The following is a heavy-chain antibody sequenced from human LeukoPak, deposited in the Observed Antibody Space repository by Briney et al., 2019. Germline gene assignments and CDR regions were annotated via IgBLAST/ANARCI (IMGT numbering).Heavy chain of an antibody. J-gene: IGHJ3*01. CDR1: GFTFTSSA. CDR3: AAEAAYYYDSRDAFDV. Sequence: GASVKVSCKASGFTFTSSAVQWVRQARGQRLEWIGWIVVGSGNTNYAQKCQERVTITRDMSTSLVYMELSSLRSEDTAVYYCAAEAAYYYDSRDAFDVWGQGTMGTVSS. V-gene: IGHV1-58*01. D-gene: IGHD3-22*01. CDR2: IVVGSGNT.